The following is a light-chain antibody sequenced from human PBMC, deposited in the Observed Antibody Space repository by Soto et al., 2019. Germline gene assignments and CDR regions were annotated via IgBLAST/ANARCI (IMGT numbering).Light chain of an antibody. V-gene: IGLV1-44*01. CDR2: SNN. CDR1: SSNIGSNT. J-gene: IGLJ2*01. Sequence: QSVLTQPPSASGTPGQRVTISCSGSSSNIGSNTVNWYQQLPGTAPKLLIYSNNRRPSGVPDRFSGSKSGTSASLAISGLQSEDEADYYCAAWHDSLDGPVFGGGTKLTVL. CDR3: AAWHDSLDGPV.